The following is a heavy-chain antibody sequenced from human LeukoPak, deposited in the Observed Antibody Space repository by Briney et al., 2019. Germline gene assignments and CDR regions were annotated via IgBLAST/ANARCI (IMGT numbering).Heavy chain of an antibody. J-gene: IGHJ4*02. Sequence: GGSLRLPCAASGFTFDDYAMHWVRQAPGKGLEWVSLISGDGGSTYYADSVKGRFTISRDNSKNSLYLQMNSLRTEDTALYYCAKDMENYYDSSGYYQFDYWGQGTLVTVSS. V-gene: IGHV3-43*02. CDR2: ISGDGGST. D-gene: IGHD3-22*01. CDR3: AKDMENYYDSSGYYQFDY. CDR1: GFTFDDYA.